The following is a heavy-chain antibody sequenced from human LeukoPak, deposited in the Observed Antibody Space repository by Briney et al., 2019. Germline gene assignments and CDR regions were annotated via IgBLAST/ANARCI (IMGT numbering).Heavy chain of an antibody. J-gene: IGHJ3*02. Sequence: PSETLSLTCTVSGGSISSSSYYWGWIRQPPGKGLEWIGSIYYSGSTYYNPSLKSRFTISVDTSKNQFSLKLSSVTAADTAVYYCARLIWYRDRYYYDSTGSYAFDIWGQGTMVTVSS. V-gene: IGHV4-39*01. CDR2: IYYSGST. CDR1: GGSISSSSYY. D-gene: IGHD3-22*01. CDR3: ARLIWYRDRYYYDSTGSYAFDI.